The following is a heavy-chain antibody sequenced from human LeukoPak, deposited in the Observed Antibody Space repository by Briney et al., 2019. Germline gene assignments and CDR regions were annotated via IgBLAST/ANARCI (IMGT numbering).Heavy chain of an antibody. V-gene: IGHV1-2*02. J-gene: IGHJ5*02. CDR2: INPNSGGT. Sequence: ASVKVSCKASGYTFTGYYIHWVRQAPGQGLGWMGWINPNSGGTNYAQKFQGRTTMTRDTSISTAYMELTRLRSDDTAVYYCASQTTVSTDWFDPRGQGTLVTVSS. CDR1: GYTFTGYY. D-gene: IGHD4-11*01. CDR3: ASQTTVSTDWFDP.